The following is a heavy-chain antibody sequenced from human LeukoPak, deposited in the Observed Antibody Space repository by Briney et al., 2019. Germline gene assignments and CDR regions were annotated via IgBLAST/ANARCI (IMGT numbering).Heavy chain of an antibody. CDR2: ISSSGSTI. CDR3: ARSILVAGFDY. V-gene: IGHV3-48*01. D-gene: IGHD6-19*01. Sequence: PRGSLRLSCAASGFTFSSYNMNWVRQAPGKGLEWVSYISSSGSTIHYEDSVKGRFTISRDNAKNSLYLQMNSLRVEDTAVYYCARSILVAGFDYWGQGTLVTVSS. J-gene: IGHJ4*02. CDR1: GFTFSSYN.